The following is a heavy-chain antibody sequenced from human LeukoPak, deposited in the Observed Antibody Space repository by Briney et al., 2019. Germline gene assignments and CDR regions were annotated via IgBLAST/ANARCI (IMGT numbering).Heavy chain of an antibody. J-gene: IGHJ6*02. Sequence: PGGSLRLSCAASGFTFSNYDIHWVRHATGKGLEWVSTIGTAGDTYYSDSVKGRFTISREDDNNSLYLQMNSLRGGDTAVYYCARENVLAAAATNYYYGMDVWGQGTTVTVSS. V-gene: IGHV3-13*01. CDR1: GFTFSNYD. CDR2: IGTAGDT. D-gene: IGHD6-25*01. CDR3: ARENVLAAAATNYYYGMDV.